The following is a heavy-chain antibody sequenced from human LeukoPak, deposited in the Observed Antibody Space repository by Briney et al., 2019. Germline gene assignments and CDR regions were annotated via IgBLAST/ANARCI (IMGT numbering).Heavy chain of an antibody. D-gene: IGHD2-21*02. Sequence: ASVKVSCKASGYPFTDYFIHWVRQAPGQGLEWMGWINPNIGDASYAQKFQDRVTMTRDRSINTAYMELSRLTSDDTAVYYCARMALDGGDSIGFDSWGQGTLVTVSS. CDR2: INPNIGDA. CDR1: GYPFTDYF. V-gene: IGHV1-2*02. J-gene: IGHJ5*01. CDR3: ARMALDGGDSIGFDS.